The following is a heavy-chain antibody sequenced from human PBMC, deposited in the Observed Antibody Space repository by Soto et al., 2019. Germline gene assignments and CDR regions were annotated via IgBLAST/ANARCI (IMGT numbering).Heavy chain of an antibody. J-gene: IGHJ5*02. D-gene: IGHD6-13*01. V-gene: IGHV6-1*01. CDR1: GDSVSSNSAA. CDR2: TYYRSKWYN. Sequence: SQTLSLTCVISGDSVSSNSAAWNWIRQFPSRGLEWLGRTYYRSKWYNDYAVSVKSRITINPDTSKNQFSLQLNSVTPEDTAVYYCARAGYIAAAGTWWFDPWGQGTLVTVSS. CDR3: ARAGYIAAAGTWWFDP.